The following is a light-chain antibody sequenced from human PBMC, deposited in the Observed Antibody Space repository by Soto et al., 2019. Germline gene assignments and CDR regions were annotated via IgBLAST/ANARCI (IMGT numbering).Light chain of an antibody. J-gene: IGKJ4*01. CDR2: IAS. V-gene: IGKV1-9*01. CDR1: QGISNS. CDR3: QYLNSFPLT. Sequence: IQLTQSPSSLSASVGDRVTITCRASQGISNSLAWYQQKPGKAPKLLIYIASTLQGGVPSRFSGSGSGTGISLTISILQPEDVATYYCQYLNSFPLTFGGGTKVEIK.